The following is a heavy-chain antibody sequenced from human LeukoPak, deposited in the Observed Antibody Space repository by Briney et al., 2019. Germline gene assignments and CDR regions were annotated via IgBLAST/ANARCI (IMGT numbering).Heavy chain of an antibody. D-gene: IGHD2-8*01. V-gene: IGHV1-69*04. Sequence: SAKVSCKASGGTFSPYSITWVRQAPGQGLEWMGRIIPILGIPSYAQRFQGRVTIIADKSTNTAYVELYRLTSEDTAVYFCAGDLHGVRYWGQGTLVTVSS. CDR1: GGTFSPYS. CDR2: IIPILGIP. J-gene: IGHJ4*02. CDR3: AGDLHGVRY.